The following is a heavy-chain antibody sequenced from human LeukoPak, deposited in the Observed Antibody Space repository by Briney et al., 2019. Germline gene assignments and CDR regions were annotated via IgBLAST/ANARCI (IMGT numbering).Heavy chain of an antibody. CDR3: AKDAIRTLGIAVAGTTLYFDY. CDR1: GFTFSSYA. CDR2: ISGSGGST. J-gene: IGHJ4*02. Sequence: PGGSLRLSCAASGFTFSSYAMSWVRQAPGDGLEWVSAISGSGGSTYYAASVKGRFTISRDNSKNTLYLQMNSLRAEDTAVYYCAKDAIRTLGIAVAGTTLYFDYWGQGTLVTVSS. D-gene: IGHD6-19*01. V-gene: IGHV3-23*01.